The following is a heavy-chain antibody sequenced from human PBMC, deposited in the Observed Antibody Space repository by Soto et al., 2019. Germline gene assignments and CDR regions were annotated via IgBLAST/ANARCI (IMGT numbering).Heavy chain of an antibody. CDR1: GGTFTNHA. CDR2: IPPVFGTT. D-gene: IGHD2-2*01. V-gene: IGHV1-69*01. CDR3: ARGQGYCSSTTCRWFDP. Sequence: GPSVKVSCKASGGTFTNHAFTWVRQAPGQGLEWMGGIPPVFGTTNYAQKFQGRVKFTADESTSTAYMELSSLRSDDTAIYYCARGQGYCSSTTCRWFDPWGQGTLVTVSS. J-gene: IGHJ5*02.